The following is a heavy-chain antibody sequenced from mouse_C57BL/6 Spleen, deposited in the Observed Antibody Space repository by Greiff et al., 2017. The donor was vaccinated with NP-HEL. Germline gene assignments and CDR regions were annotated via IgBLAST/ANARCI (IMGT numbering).Heavy chain of an antibody. CDR1: GYTFTDYE. Sequence: QVQLKESGAELVRPGASVTLSCKASGYTFTDYEMHWVKQTPVHGLEWIGAIDPETGGTAYNQKFKGKAILTADKSSSTAYMELRSLTSEDSAVYYCTRGLPPFDYWGQGTTLTVSS. CDR2: IDPETGGT. J-gene: IGHJ2*01. CDR3: TRGLPPFDY. V-gene: IGHV1-15*01. D-gene: IGHD5-5*01.